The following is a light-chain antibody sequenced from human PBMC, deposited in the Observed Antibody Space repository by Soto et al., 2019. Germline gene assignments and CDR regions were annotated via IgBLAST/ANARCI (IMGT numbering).Light chain of an antibody. CDR3: SSYTSSSTPCV. CDR2: EVS. Sequence: QSVLTQPASVSGSPGQSITISCTGTSSDVGGYNYVSWYQQHPGKAPKLMIYEVSNRPSGVSNRFSGSKSGNTASLTISGLQAEDEADYYCSSYTSSSTPCVFGPGTKVTVL. J-gene: IGLJ1*01. CDR1: SSDVGGYNY. V-gene: IGLV2-14*01.